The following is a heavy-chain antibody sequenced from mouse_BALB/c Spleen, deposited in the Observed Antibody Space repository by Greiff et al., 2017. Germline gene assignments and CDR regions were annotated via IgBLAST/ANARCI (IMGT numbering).Heavy chain of an antibody. Sequence: DVHLVESGGGLVKPGGSLKLSCAASGFTFSDYYMYWVRQTPEKRLEWVATISDGGSYTYYPDSVKGRFTISRDNAKNNLYLQMSSLKSEDTAMYYCARGDGSSWGQGTTLTVSS. CDR1: GFTFSDYY. CDR2: ISDGGSYT. J-gene: IGHJ2*01. D-gene: IGHD1-1*01. V-gene: IGHV5-4*02. CDR3: ARGDGSS.